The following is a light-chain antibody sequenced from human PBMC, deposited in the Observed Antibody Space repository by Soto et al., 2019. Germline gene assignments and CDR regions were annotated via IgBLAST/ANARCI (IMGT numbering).Light chain of an antibody. CDR1: QSIDSS. CDR3: QQSYSSHFT. V-gene: IGKV1-39*01. J-gene: IGKJ3*01. CDR2: DAS. Sequence: DIQMTQSPSSLSASVGDRVTITCRASQSIDSSLNWYQQKPGRAPNLLIYDASSLQSGVTSRFSGSGSGTDFTLTISSLQPEDFATYYCQQSYSSHFTFGPGTRVDIK.